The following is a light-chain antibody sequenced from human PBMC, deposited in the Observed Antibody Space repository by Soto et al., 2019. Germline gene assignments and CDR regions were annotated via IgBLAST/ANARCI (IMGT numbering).Light chain of an antibody. CDR3: SSFATSGTTVI. J-gene: IGLJ2*01. V-gene: IGLV2-14*01. CDR1: NNDVGAYPY. CDR2: EVT. Sequence: QSALTQPASVSGSPGQSITISCTGTNNDVGAYPYVSWYQQHPGTAPKLIIYEVTNRPSGISDRFSGSKSGNTASLTISGLQAEAESDDYYSSFATSGTTVIFGGGTKLTVL.